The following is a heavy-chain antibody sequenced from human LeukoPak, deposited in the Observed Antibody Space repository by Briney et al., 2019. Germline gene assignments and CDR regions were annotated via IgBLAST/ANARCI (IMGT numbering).Heavy chain of an antibody. Sequence: ASVKVSCKASGYTFTSYDINWMRQATGQGLEWMGWMNPNSGNTGYAQKFQGRVTMTRNTSISTAYMELSSLRSEDTAAYYCATTQWFGVLGGAFDIWGQGTMVTVSS. V-gene: IGHV1-8*01. D-gene: IGHD3-10*01. J-gene: IGHJ3*02. CDR2: MNPNSGNT. CDR3: ATTQWFGVLGGAFDI. CDR1: GYTFTSYD.